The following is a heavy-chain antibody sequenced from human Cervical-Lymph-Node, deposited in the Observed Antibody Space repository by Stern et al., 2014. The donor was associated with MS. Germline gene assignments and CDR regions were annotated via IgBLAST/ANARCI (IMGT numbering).Heavy chain of an antibody. Sequence: QVQLQESGPGLVKPSQTLSLTCTVSGVSISSGDYYWSWVRQPAGKGLEWIGRIYTSGSTNYNPSLKSRVTISEDTSKSQFSRRLSSVTAADTAVYFCARMIVGDYREDFDYWGQGTLVTVSS. CDR3: ARMIVGDYREDFDY. D-gene: IGHD3/OR15-3a*01. J-gene: IGHJ4*02. CDR1: GVSISSGDYY. V-gene: IGHV4-61*02. CDR2: IYTSGST.